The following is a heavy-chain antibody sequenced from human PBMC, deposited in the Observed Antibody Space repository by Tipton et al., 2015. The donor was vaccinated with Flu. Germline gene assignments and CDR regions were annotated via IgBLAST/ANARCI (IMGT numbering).Heavy chain of an antibody. D-gene: IGHD4-23*01. CDR2: IYYSGST. CDR3: AGGLGGYGGNSAQNAFDI. V-gene: IGHV4-59*08. CDR1: GGSISSYY. Sequence: TLSLTCTVSGGSISSYYWSWIRQPPGKGLEWIGYIYYSGSTNYNPSLKSRVTISVDTSKNQFSLKLSSVTAADTAVYYCAGGLGGYGGNSAQNAFDIWGQGTMVTVSS. J-gene: IGHJ3*02.